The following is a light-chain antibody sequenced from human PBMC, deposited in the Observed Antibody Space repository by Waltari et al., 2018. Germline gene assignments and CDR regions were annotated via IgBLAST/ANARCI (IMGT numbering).Light chain of an antibody. V-gene: IGLV2-18*02. Sequence: QSALTQPPSVSGSPGQSVTISCSGTGSDIGSYDRVSWYQQPPGPAPRLMISEVNNRPSGVPDRFSGSKSGNTASLTISGLQAEDEADYYCSSYTTDTTQVFGTGTKVTVL. CDR3: SSYTTDTTQV. J-gene: IGLJ1*01. CDR2: EVN. CDR1: GSDIGSYDR.